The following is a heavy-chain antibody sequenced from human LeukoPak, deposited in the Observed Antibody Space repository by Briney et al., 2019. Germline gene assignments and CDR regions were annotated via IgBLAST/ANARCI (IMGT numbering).Heavy chain of an antibody. D-gene: IGHD3-10*01. V-gene: IGHV3-21*01. CDR1: GFTFSSYS. Sequence: GGSLRLSCAASGFTFSSYSMNWVRQAPGEGLEWVSSISSSSSYIYYADSVKGRFTISRDNAKNSLYLQMNSLRAEDTAVYYCACFYGSGSYKEGGDFDYWGQGTLVTVSS. J-gene: IGHJ4*02. CDR2: ISSSSSYI. CDR3: ACFYGSGSYKEGGDFDY.